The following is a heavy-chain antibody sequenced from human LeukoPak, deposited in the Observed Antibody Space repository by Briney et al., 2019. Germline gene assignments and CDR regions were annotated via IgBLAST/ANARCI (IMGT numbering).Heavy chain of an antibody. J-gene: IGHJ6*02. CDR1: GYRFTTNW. CDR2: IYPGDSDT. CDR3: ARGGYSGYGIDY. V-gene: IGHV5-51*01. Sequence: GESLKISCKGPGYRFTTNWIGWVRQVPGKGLEWMGIIYPGDSDTRYSPSFQGQVTISADRSISTAYLQWNSLKASDTAMYYCARGGYSGYGIDYWGQGPRSPSP. D-gene: IGHD5-12*01.